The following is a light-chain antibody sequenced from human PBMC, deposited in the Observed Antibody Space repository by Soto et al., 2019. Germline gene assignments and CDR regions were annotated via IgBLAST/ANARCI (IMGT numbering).Light chain of an antibody. CDR1: SSDVGGYNY. V-gene: IGLV2-14*01. Sequence: QSVLTQPRSVSGSPGQSVTVSCTGTSSDVGGYNYVSWYQQHPGKAPKLMIYEVSNRPSGVSNRFSGSKSGNTASLTISGLQAEDEADYYCSSYTSSSNVVFGGGTKLTVL. CDR3: SSYTSSSNVV. J-gene: IGLJ2*01. CDR2: EVS.